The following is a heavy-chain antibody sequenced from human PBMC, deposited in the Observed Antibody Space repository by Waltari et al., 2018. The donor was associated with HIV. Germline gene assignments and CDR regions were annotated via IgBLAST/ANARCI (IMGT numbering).Heavy chain of an antibody. V-gene: IGHV3-48*02. D-gene: IGHD3-3*01. Sequence: EVQLVESGGGLVLPGASLRLSCAASGFNFNFYNMNWVRQAPGKGLECLSYISSTGNSRYDADSVKGRFTISRDNAKNSLYLDMNSLRDDDTAVYYCARDPGSNFWSGYLDHWGQGVLVTVSS. CDR2: ISSTGNSR. CDR3: ARDPGSNFWSGYLDH. CDR1: GFNFNFYN. J-gene: IGHJ4*02.